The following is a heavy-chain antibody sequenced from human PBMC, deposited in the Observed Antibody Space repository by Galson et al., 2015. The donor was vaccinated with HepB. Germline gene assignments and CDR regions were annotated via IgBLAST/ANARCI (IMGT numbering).Heavy chain of an antibody. V-gene: IGHV1-8*01. J-gene: IGHJ4*02. CDR1: GYTFTSYD. CDR2: MNPNSGNT. Sequence: SVKVSCKASGYTFTSYDINWVRQATGQGLEWMGWMNPNSGNTGYAQKLQGRVTMTRNTSISTAYMELSSLRSEDTAVYYCARVGSSITIFGVVIMGGHFDYWGQGTLVTVSS. CDR3: ARVGSSITIFGVVIMGGHFDY. D-gene: IGHD3-3*01.